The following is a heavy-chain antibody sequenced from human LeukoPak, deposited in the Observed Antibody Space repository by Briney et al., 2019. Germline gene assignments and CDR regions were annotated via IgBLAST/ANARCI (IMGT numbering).Heavy chain of an antibody. CDR3: ATTPRVVST. CDR1: GFTFSDAW. V-gene: IGHV3-15*01. Sequence: KSGGSLRLSCAVSGFTFSDAWMNWVCQAPGKGLEWVGRISRRVDGGTTDYAAPVKGRFTISRDDSKNTLYLEMNSLKIEDTAVYYCATTPRVVSTWGQGTLVTVSS. CDR2: ISRRVDGGTT. D-gene: IGHD3-3*01. J-gene: IGHJ5*02.